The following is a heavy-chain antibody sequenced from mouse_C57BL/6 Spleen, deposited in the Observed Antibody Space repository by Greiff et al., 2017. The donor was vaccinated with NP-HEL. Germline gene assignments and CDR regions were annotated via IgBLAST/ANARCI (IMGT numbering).Heavy chain of an antibody. Sequence: QVQLQQPGAELVKPGASVKLSCKASGYTFTSYWMHWVKQRPGQGLEWIGMIHPNSGSTNYNEKFKSKATLTVDKSSSTAYMQLSSLTSEDSAVYYCARQGDYDGFYAMDDWGQGTSVTVSS. J-gene: IGHJ4*01. D-gene: IGHD2-4*01. CDR1: GYTFTSYW. CDR3: ARQGDYDGFYAMDD. V-gene: IGHV1-64*01. CDR2: IHPNSGST.